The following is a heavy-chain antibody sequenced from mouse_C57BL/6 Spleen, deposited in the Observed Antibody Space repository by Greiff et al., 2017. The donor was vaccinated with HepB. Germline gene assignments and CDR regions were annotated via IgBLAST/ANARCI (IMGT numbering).Heavy chain of an antibody. J-gene: IGHJ2*01. Sequence: QQSHGKSLEWIGDINPNNGGTSYNQKFKGKATLTVDKSSSTAYMELRSLTSEDSAVYYCARMGLRRFDYWGQGTTLTVSS. CDR2: INPNNGGT. D-gene: IGHD2-4*01. V-gene: IGHV1-26*01. CDR3: ARMGLRRFDY.